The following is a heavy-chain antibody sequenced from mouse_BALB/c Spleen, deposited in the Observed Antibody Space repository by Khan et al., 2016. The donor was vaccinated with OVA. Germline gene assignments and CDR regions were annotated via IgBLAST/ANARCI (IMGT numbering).Heavy chain of an antibody. CDR3: ARANYYGRSLYAMDS. CDR2: ISPGSGSD. Sequence: DLVKPGASVRLSCKASGYTFTSYWVHWIKQRPGQGLEWIGQISPGSGSDYYNEMFKGRATLTVDTSYTTAYIHLSSLSSEDSAVYFCARANYYGRSLYAMDSWGQGTSVTVSS. CDR1: GYTFTSYW. D-gene: IGHD1-1*01. J-gene: IGHJ4*01. V-gene: IGHV1S41*01.